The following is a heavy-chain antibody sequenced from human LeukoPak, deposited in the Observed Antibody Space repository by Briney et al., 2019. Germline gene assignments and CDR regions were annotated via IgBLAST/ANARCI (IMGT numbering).Heavy chain of an antibody. D-gene: IGHD3-3*01. CDR3: ARAYGVVIPNWFDP. CDR2: IYHSGST. CDR1: GGSISSSNW. V-gene: IGHV4-4*02. Sequence: SETLSLTCAVSGGSISSSNWWSWVRQPPGKGLEWIGEIYHSGSTNYNPSLKSRVTISVDKSKNQFSLKLSSVTAADTAMYYCARAYGVVIPNWFDPWGQGTLVTVSS. J-gene: IGHJ5*02.